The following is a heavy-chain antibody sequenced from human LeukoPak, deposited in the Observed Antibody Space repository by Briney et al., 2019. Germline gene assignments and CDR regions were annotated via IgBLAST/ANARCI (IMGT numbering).Heavy chain of an antibody. Sequence: GGSLRLSCAASGFTFSSYGMNWVRQAPGKGLEWVSAISGSGGSTYYADSVKGRFTISRDNSKNTLYLQMNSLRAEDTAVYYCAKHRGYNWNDPPDYWGQGTLVIVSS. CDR2: ISGSGGST. V-gene: IGHV3-23*01. CDR3: AKHRGYNWNDPPDY. D-gene: IGHD1-20*01. CDR1: GFTFSSYG. J-gene: IGHJ4*02.